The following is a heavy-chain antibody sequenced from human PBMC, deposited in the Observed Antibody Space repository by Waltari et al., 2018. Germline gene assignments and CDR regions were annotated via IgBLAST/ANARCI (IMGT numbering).Heavy chain of an antibody. V-gene: IGHV1-18*01. CDR2: ISAYNGNT. CDR3: ARATLGYCSGGSCPGERDY. CDR1: GYTFTRYG. Sequence: QVQLVQSGAEVKKPGASVKVSCKASGYTFTRYGISWVRQAPGQGLEWMGWISAYNGNTNYAQKLQGRVTMTTDTSTSTAYMELRSLRSDDTAVYYCARATLGYCSGGSCPGERDYWGQGTLVTVSS. J-gene: IGHJ4*02. D-gene: IGHD2-15*01.